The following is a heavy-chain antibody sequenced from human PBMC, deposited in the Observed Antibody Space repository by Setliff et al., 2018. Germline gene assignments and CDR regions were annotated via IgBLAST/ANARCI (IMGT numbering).Heavy chain of an antibody. V-gene: IGHV4-39*07. CDR3: ARGRDYNFWSGYYSPDAFDI. D-gene: IGHD3-3*01. J-gene: IGHJ3*02. Sequence: ETLSLTCTVSGGSISSSSYYWGWIRQPPGKGLEWIGSIYYRCSTYYNPSLKSRVTISVDTSKNQFSLKLSSVTAADTAVYYCARGRDYNFWSGYYSPDAFDIWGQGTMVTVSS. CDR1: GGSISSSSYY. CDR2: IYYRCST.